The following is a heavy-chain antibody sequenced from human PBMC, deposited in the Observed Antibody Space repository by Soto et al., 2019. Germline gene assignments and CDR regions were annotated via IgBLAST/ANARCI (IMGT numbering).Heavy chain of an antibody. CDR3: ARFKHFWNGYPSYFDY. D-gene: IGHD3-3*02. V-gene: IGHV1-69*13. CDR2: IIPIFGTA. Sequence: SVKVSCKASGGTFSSYAISWVRQAPGQGLEWMGGIIPIFGTANYAQKFQGRVTITADESTSTAYMELSSLRSEDTAVYYCARFKHFWNGYPSYFDYWGQGTLVTVSS. J-gene: IGHJ4*02. CDR1: GGTFSSYA.